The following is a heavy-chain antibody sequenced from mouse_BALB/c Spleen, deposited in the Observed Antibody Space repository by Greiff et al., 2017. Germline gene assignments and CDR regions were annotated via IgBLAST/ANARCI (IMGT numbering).Heavy chain of an antibody. J-gene: IGHJ3*01. CDR3: TRSVEG. CDR1: GYSFTSYG. Sequence: VQLQQSGTVLARPGASVKMSCTASGYSFTSYGMHWVKQRPGQGLEWIGAIFPGNSDTSYNQKFKGKDKLTAVTSASTTYMELSSLTNEDSAVYYCTRSVEGWGQGTLVTVSA. D-gene: IGHD1-1*01. V-gene: IGHV1-5*01. CDR2: IFPGNSDT.